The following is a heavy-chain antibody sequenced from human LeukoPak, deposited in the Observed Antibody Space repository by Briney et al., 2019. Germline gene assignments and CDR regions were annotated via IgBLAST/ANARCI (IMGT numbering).Heavy chain of an antibody. CDR1: GYTFTSYD. CDR3: AKTPLRGYYDSSGHPDYFDY. D-gene: IGHD3-22*01. CDR2: MNPNSGNT. V-gene: IGHV1-8*03. Sequence: ASVKVSCKASGYTFTSYDINWVRQATGQGLEWMGWMNPNSGNTGYAQKFQGRVTITRNTSISTAYMELSSLRSEDTAVYYCAKTPLRGYYDSSGHPDYFDYWGQGTLVTVSS. J-gene: IGHJ4*02.